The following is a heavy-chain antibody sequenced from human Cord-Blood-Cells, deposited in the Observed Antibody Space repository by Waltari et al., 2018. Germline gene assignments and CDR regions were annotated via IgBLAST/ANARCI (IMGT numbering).Heavy chain of an antibody. J-gene: IGHJ6*02. CDR3: ARGRIAAAGTSRDDYYYYYGMDV. Sequence: QVQLQESGPGLVKPSQTLSLTCTVSGGSISSGDYYWSWIRQPPGKGLEWIGYIYYSGSTYYNPSLKGRVTISVDTSKNQFSLKLSSVTAADTAVYYCARGRIAAAGTSRDDYYYYYGMDVWGQGTTVTVSS. V-gene: IGHV4-30-4*08. D-gene: IGHD6-13*01. CDR2: IYYSGST. CDR1: GGSISSGDYY.